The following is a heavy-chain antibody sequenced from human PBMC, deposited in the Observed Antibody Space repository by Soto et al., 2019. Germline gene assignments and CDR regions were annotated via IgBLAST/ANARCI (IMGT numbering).Heavy chain of an antibody. V-gene: IGHV3-30*03. D-gene: IGHD5-18*01. Sequence: GGSLRLSCAASGFTFSSYGMHWVRQAPGKGLEWVAVISYDGSNKYYADSVKGRFTISRDNSKNTLYLQMNSLRAEDTAVYYCALDPRGYSYGLFWSYSHLDVWGQGTTVTVSS. J-gene: IGHJ6*02. CDR2: ISYDGSNK. CDR3: ALDPRGYSYGLFWSYSHLDV. CDR1: GFTFSSYG.